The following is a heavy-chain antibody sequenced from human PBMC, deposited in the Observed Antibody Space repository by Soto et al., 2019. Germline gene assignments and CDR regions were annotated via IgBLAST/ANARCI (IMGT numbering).Heavy chain of an antibody. CDR3: VKGEYYYDSSGYYPFDY. CDR1: GFTFSIYA. D-gene: IGHD3-22*01. V-gene: IGHV3-64D*06. J-gene: IGHJ4*02. CDR2: ISTDGGNT. Sequence: EVQLVESGGALVQPGGSLRLSCSASGFTFSIYARHWVRQAPGKGLEYVSSISTDGGNTHYADSVKGRFTISRDNSKNTVYLQMSSLRAEDTAVYYCVKGEYYYDSSGYYPFDYWGQGTLVTVSS.